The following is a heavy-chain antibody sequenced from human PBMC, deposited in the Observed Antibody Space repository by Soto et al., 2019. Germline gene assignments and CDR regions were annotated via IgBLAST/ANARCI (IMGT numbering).Heavy chain of an antibody. CDR1: GFTFSSYW. CDR3: ARDYCTNGVCSEFDY. Sequence: GGSLRLSCAASGFTFSSYWMHWVRQAPGKGLVWVSRINSDGSSTSYADSVKGRFTISRDNAKNTLYLQMNSLRAEGTAVYYCARDYCTNGVCSEFDYWGQGTLVTSPQ. D-gene: IGHD2-8*01. J-gene: IGHJ4*02. CDR2: INSDGSST. V-gene: IGHV3-74*01.